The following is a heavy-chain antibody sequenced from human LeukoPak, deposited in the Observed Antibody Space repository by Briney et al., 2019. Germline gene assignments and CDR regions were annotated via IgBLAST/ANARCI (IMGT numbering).Heavy chain of an antibody. CDR3: ASPVEWFGRGPDY. D-gene: IGHD3-10*01. V-gene: IGHV3-30-3*01. CDR2: ISYDGSNK. J-gene: IGHJ4*02. Sequence: GGSLRLFCAASGFTFSSYAMHWVRQAPGKGLEWVAVISYDGSNKYYADSVKGRFTISRDNSKNTLYLQMNSLRAEDTAVYYCASPVEWFGRGPDYWGQGTLVTVSS. CDR1: GFTFSSYA.